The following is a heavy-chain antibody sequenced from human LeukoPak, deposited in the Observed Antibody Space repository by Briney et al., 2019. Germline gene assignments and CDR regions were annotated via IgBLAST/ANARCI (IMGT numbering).Heavy chain of an antibody. D-gene: IGHD6-6*01. CDR3: ARGVLFESIAARPHNWFDP. J-gene: IGHJ5*02. Sequence: SVKVSCKASGGTFSSYAISWVRQAPGQGLEWMGGIIPIFGTANYAQKFQGRVTITADKSTSTAYMELSSLRSEDTAVYYCARGVLFESIAARPHNWFDPWGQGTLVTVSS. CDR2: IIPIFGTA. CDR1: GGTFSSYA. V-gene: IGHV1-69*06.